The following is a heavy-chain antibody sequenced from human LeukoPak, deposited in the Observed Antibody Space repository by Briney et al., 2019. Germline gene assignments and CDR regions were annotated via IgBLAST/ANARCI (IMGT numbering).Heavy chain of an antibody. D-gene: IGHD3-10*01. J-gene: IGHJ4*02. Sequence: GRSLRLSCAASGFTFSNYALQWVRQAPGKGLEGVGVISYDGSNQYYADSAKGRFTISRDNSKNTLYLQINSLRAEYTAVYYCARPPGEVRGVINYFDYWGQGTLVTVSS. CDR3: ARPPGEVRGVINYFDY. CDR2: ISYDGSNQ. CDR1: GFTFSNYA. V-gene: IGHV3-30*04.